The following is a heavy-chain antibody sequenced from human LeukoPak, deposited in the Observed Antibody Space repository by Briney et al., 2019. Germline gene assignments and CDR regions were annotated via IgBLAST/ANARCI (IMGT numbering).Heavy chain of an antibody. CDR3: ARDGPANNYVWGNYRPPDS. D-gene: IGHD3-16*02. J-gene: IGHJ4*02. Sequence: SVKVSCKAYGGTFDNYAVSWVRQAPGQGLEWMGRIIPLFVTANYAQKFQGRVTFTTDEPRNTAYMELSSLRSEDTAVYYCARDGPANNYVWGNYRPPDSWGQGTLVTVSS. CDR2: IIPLFVTA. V-gene: IGHV1-69*05. CDR1: GGTFDNYA.